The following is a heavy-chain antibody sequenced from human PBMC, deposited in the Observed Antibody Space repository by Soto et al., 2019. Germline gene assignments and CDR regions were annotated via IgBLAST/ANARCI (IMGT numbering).Heavy chain of an antibody. Sequence: GGSLRLSCAASGFTFSSYWMSWVRQAPGKGLEWVANIKQDGSEKYYVDSVKGRFTISRDNAKNSLYLQMNSLRAEDTAVYYCARDPFGGTAGGGSWFDPWGQGTLVTVSS. D-gene: IGHD2-8*02. CDR1: GFTFSSYW. V-gene: IGHV3-7*03. J-gene: IGHJ5*02. CDR3: ARDPFGGTAGGGSWFDP. CDR2: IKQDGSEK.